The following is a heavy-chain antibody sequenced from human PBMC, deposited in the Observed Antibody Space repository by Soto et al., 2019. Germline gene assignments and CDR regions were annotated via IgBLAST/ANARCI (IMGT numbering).Heavy chain of an antibody. V-gene: IGHV5-51*01. CDR1: GYSFTSYW. CDR2: IYPGDSDT. Sequence: PXESLTISCKGSGYSFTSYWIGLVRQMPGKGLEWMGIIYPGDSDTRYSPSFQGQVTISADKSISTAYLQWSSLKASDTAMYYCARGPVDTAMDYYYYYGMDVWGQGTTVTVSS. CDR3: ARGPVDTAMDYYYYYGMDV. J-gene: IGHJ6*02. D-gene: IGHD5-18*01.